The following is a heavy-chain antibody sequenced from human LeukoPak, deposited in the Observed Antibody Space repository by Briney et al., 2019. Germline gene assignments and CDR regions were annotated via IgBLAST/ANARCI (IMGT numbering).Heavy chain of an antibody. J-gene: IGHJ4*02. Sequence: GGSLRLSCAASGFTFSFYEMNGVRQAPGKGLEGVSYISSSGSTIYYADSVKGRFTISRDNAKNSLYLQMNSLRAEDTALYYCARGVGATRDFDYWGQGTLVTVSS. D-gene: IGHD1-26*01. V-gene: IGHV3-48*03. CDR3: ARGVGATRDFDY. CDR2: ISSSGSTI. CDR1: GFTFSFYE.